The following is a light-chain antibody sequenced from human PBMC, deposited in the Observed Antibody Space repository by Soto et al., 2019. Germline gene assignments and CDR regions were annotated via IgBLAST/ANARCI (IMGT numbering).Light chain of an antibody. CDR3: AAWDDSLTGVI. J-gene: IGLJ2*01. V-gene: IGLV1-44*01. Sequence: QSVLTQPPSASGTPGQRVIISCSGSSSNVGSNTVNWYQQFPGTAPKLLIFGNDQRPSRVPDRFSGSKSGTSASLAISWLQSEDEADYYCAAWDDSLTGVIFGGGTKVTVL. CDR2: GND. CDR1: SSNVGSNT.